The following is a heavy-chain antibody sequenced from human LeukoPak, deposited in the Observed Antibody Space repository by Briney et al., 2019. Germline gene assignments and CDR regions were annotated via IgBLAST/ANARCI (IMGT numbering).Heavy chain of an antibody. D-gene: IGHD3-22*01. Sequence: GESLKISCAAAGFTFNNYAIHWVRQAPGKGLEWVAVIWYDGNNKYYADSVKGRFTVSRDNSKNTLYLQMNSLRAEDTAVYYCARDSLVVAGESFFDYWGQGTLVTVSS. V-gene: IGHV3-33*01. CDR1: GFTFNNYA. J-gene: IGHJ4*02. CDR3: ARDSLVVAGESFFDY. CDR2: IWYDGNNK.